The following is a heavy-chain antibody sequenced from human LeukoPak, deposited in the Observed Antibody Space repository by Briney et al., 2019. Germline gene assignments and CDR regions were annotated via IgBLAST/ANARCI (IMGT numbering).Heavy chain of an antibody. D-gene: IGHD2-2*01. V-gene: IGHV3-33*01. CDR1: GFTFSSYG. CDR3: ARDEDIVVVPALYHYYDYYGMDV. Sequence: PGRSLRLSCAASGFTFSSYGMHWVRQAPGKGLERVAVIWYDGSNKYYADSVKGRFTISRDNSKNTLYLQMNSLRAEDTAVYYCARDEDIVVVPALYHYYDYYGMDVWGQGTTVTVSS. J-gene: IGHJ6*02. CDR2: IWYDGSNK.